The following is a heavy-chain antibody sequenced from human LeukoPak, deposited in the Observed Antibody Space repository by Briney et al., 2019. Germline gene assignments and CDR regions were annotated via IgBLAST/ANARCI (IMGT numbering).Heavy chain of an antibody. CDR3: ARDSGDYPYYYYGMDV. D-gene: IGHD4-17*01. Sequence: GGSLRLSCAASGFTFSSYSMNWVRQAPGKGLEWVSSISSSSSYIYYADSVKGRFTISRDNAKNSLYLQMNSLRAEDTAVYYRARDSGDYPYYYYGMDVWGQGTTVTVSS. CDR2: ISSSSSYI. V-gene: IGHV3-21*01. CDR1: GFTFSSYS. J-gene: IGHJ6*02.